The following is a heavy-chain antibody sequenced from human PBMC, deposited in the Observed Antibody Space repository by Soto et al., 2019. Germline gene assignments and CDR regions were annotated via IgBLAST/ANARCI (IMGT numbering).Heavy chain of an antibody. D-gene: IGHD3-10*01. J-gene: IGHJ4*02. CDR3: ARGSYGAGSDY. Sequence: SQTLSLTCTVSVGSISSGDYSWGWLRQPPGRGLEWIGYVFRSGSTYCSPSLKSRVTISVDGSKNQFSLKLSSVTAADTGVYYCARGSYGAGSDYWGQGTLVTVSS. CDR1: VGSISSGDYS. V-gene: IGHV4-30-2*01. CDR2: VFRSGST.